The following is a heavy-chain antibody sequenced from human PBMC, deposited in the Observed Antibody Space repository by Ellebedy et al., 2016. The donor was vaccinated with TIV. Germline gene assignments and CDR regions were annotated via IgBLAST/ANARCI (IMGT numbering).Heavy chain of an antibody. CDR3: ARFYGDPRHYFDY. D-gene: IGHD4-17*01. CDR2: IYYSGST. V-gene: IGHV4-59*08. J-gene: IGHJ4*02. Sequence: SETLSLTCTVSGGSISSYYWSWIRQPPGKGLEWIGYIYYSGSTNYNPSLKSRVTISVDTSKNQFSLKLSSVTAADTAVYYCARFYGDPRHYFDYWGQGTLVTVSS. CDR1: GGSISSYY.